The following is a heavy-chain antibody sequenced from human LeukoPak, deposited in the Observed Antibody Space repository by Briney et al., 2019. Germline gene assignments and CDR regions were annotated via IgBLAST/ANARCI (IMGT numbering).Heavy chain of an antibody. CDR3: YLSGSFDY. J-gene: IGHJ4*02. Sequence: GGSLRLSCAASGFTFSSYWVHWVRQAPGKGLVWVSRINIDGSNTIYADCVKGRFTISRDNAKNTLYLQTNSLRAEDTAVYYCYLSGSFDYWGQGTLVTVSS. V-gene: IGHV3-74*01. D-gene: IGHD3-10*01. CDR1: GFTFSSYW. CDR2: INIDGSNT.